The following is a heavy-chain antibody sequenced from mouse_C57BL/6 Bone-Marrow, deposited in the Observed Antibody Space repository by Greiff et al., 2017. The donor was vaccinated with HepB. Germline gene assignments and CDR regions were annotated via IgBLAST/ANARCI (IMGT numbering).Heavy chain of an antibody. Sequence: EVKLVESVAELVRPGASVKLSCTASGFNIKNTYMHWVKQRPEQGLEWIGRIDPANGNTKYAPKFQGKATITADPSSNTAYLQLSSLTSEDTAIYYCAITTVVAPDWYFDVWGTGTTVTVSS. CDR3: AITTVVAPDWYFDV. J-gene: IGHJ1*03. CDR1: GFNIKNTY. CDR2: IDPANGNT. D-gene: IGHD1-1*01. V-gene: IGHV14-3*01.